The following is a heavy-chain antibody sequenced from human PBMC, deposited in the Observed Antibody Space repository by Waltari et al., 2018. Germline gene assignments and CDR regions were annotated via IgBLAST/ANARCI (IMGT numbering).Heavy chain of an antibody. CDR3: ASLNWNPGAYVDY. Sequence: QLQLQESGPGLVKPSETLSLTCPVSGGSISSSSYYSGWIRQPPGKGLEWIGSIYYSGSTYYNPSLKSRVTISVDTSKNQFSLKLSSVTAADTAVYYCASLNWNPGAYVDYWGQGTLVTVSS. CDR2: IYYSGST. V-gene: IGHV4-39*07. D-gene: IGHD1-20*01. CDR1: GGSISSSSYY. J-gene: IGHJ4*02.